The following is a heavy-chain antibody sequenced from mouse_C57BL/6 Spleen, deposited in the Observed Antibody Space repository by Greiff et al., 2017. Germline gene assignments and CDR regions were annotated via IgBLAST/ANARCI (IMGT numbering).Heavy chain of an antibody. CDR1: GYTFTSYW. V-gene: IGHV1-5*01. Sequence: VQLQQSGTVLARPGASVKMSCKTSGYTFTSYWMHWVKQRPGQGLEWIGAIYPGNSDTSYNQKFKGKAKLTAVTSAGTAYMELSSLTNEDSAVYYCTREAITTVGAMDYWGQGTSVTVSS. D-gene: IGHD1-1*01. J-gene: IGHJ4*01. CDR3: TREAITTVGAMDY. CDR2: IYPGNSDT.